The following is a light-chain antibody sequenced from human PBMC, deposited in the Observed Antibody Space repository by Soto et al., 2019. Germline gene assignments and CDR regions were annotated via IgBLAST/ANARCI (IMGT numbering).Light chain of an antibody. V-gene: IGKV1-39*01. J-gene: IGKJ1*01. CDR2: AAS. Sequence: DIQMTQSPSPLSASVEDSVTITCRASQTIKTYLNWYRHKPGEAPKLLIYAASRLQTGVPSRFSGSGSGTFFTLSISSLQPEDFATYYCQQPYSTPGTFGQGTKVEV. CDR3: QQPYSTPGT. CDR1: QTIKTY.